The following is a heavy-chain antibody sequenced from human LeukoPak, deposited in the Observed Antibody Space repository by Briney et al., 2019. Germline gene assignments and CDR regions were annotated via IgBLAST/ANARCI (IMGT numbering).Heavy chain of an antibody. Sequence: GRSLRLSCAASGFTFSSYGMHWVRQAPGKGLEWVAAISYDGSNKYYADSVKGRFSVSRDNSKNTLYLQMNSLRPEDTAVYYCASDHQLQNGNWFDPWGQGTLVTVSS. CDR3: ASDHQLQNGNWFDP. J-gene: IGHJ5*02. V-gene: IGHV3-30*03. CDR1: GFTFSSYG. CDR2: ISYDGSNK. D-gene: IGHD2-2*01.